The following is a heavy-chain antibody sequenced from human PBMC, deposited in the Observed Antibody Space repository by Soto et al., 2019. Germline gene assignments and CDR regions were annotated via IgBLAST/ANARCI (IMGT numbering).Heavy chain of an antibody. CDR1: GGSISTGGYY. D-gene: IGHD5-12*01. CDR3: ANSPVGLEATYAFDI. CDR2: IYHSGST. V-gene: IGHV4-31*03. J-gene: IGHJ3*02. Sequence: TSETLSLTCTVSGGSISTGGYYWIWIRQHPGKGLEWIGYIYHSGSTYYNPSLKSRAAISLDTSKNQFSLRLSSVTAADTAVYYCANSPVGLEATYAFDIWGQGTMVT.